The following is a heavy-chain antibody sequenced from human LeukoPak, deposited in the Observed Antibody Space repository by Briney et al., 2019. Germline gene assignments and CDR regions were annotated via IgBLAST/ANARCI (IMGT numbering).Heavy chain of an antibody. V-gene: IGHV1-2*02. CDR3: ARGIIAAAGTSDY. Sequence: GASVKVSCKASGYTFTGYYMHWVRQAPGQGLEWMGWINPNSGGTNYARKFQGRVTMTRDTSISTAYMELSRLRSDDTAVYYCARGIIAAAGTSDYWGQGTLVTVSS. CDR1: GYTFTGYY. CDR2: INPNSGGT. J-gene: IGHJ4*02. D-gene: IGHD6-13*01.